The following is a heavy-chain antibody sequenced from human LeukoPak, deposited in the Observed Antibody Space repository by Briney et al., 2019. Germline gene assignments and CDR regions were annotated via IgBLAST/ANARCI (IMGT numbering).Heavy chain of an antibody. J-gene: IGHJ6*02. CDR3: ARLGDNYGYYSGMDV. D-gene: IGHD3-16*01. Sequence: SETLSLTCTVSGGSISSYYWSWIRQPPGKGLEWIGYIYYSGSTNYNPSLKSRVTISVDTSKNQFSLKLSSVTAADTAVYYCARLGDNYGYYSGMDVWGQGTTVTVSS. CDR1: GGSISSYY. V-gene: IGHV4-59*08. CDR2: IYYSGST.